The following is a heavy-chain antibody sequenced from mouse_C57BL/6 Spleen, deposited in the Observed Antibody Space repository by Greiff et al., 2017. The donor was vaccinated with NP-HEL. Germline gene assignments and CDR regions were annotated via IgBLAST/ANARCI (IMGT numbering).Heavy chain of an antibody. CDR1: GFTFSSYG. CDR3: ARQGGYDYDSPFAY. CDR2: ISSGGSYT. V-gene: IGHV5-6*01. D-gene: IGHD2-4*01. Sequence: DVQLVESGGDLVKPGGSLKLSCAASGFTFSSYGMSWVRQTPDKRLEWVATISSGGSYTYYPDSVKGRFTISRDNAKNTLYLQMSSLKSEDTAMYYCARQGGYDYDSPFAYWGQGTLVTVSA. J-gene: IGHJ3*01.